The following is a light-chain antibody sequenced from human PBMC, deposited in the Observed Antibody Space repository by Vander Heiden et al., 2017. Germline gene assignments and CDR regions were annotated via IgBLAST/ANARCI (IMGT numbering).Light chain of an antibody. CDR2: RDS. CDR1: KIGSKK. V-gene: IGLV3-9*01. J-gene: IGLJ1*01. CDR3: QVWDSSSYV. Sequence: SYELTQPLSASVPRGQTARITCAGNKIGSKKVQGYQQKPGQAPVLVIYRDSNRPSGIPERFSGSNSGNTATLTISRDQAGDEADYDCQVWDSSSYVFGTGTKVTVL.